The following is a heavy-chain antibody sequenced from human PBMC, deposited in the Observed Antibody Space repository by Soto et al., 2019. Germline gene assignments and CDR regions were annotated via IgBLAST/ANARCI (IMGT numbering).Heavy chain of an antibody. CDR2: INPNSGGT. J-gene: IGHJ3*02. Sequence: ASGKVSCKASGYTFTGYYMHWVRQAPGQGLEWMGWINPNSGGTNYAQKFQGRVTMTRDTSISTAYMELSRLRSDDTAVYYCARPLGNVGASDIWGQGTMVTVSS. D-gene: IGHD1-1*01. CDR1: GYTFTGYY. V-gene: IGHV1-2*02. CDR3: ARPLGNVGASDI.